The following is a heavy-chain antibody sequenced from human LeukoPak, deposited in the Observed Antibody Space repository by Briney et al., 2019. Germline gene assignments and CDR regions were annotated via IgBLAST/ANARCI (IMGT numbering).Heavy chain of an antibody. CDR2: ISSSSNTI. V-gene: IGHV3-48*02. D-gene: IGHD2-21*02. CDR1: GFTFSSYS. J-gene: IGHJ4*02. CDR3: ARAVTVVTRGGLVFDY. Sequence: GGSLRLPCAASGFTFSSYSMNWVRQAPGKGLEWVSYISSSSNTIYYADSVKGRFTISRDNAKNSLFLQMNSLRDEDTSVYYCARAVTVVTRGGLVFDYWGQGTLVTVSS.